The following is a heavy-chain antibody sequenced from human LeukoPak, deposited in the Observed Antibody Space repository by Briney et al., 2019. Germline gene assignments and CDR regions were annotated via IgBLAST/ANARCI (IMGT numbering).Heavy chain of an antibody. CDR2: IKQDGSEK. Sequence: GGSLRLSCAASGFTFSSYWMSWVRQAPGKGLEWVANIKQDGSEKYYVDSVKGRFTISRDNAKNSLYLQMNNLRAEDTAVYYCARSSRITMVRDRRRGFDPWGQGTLVTVSS. CDR1: GFTFSSYW. CDR3: ARSSRITMVRDRRRGFDP. J-gene: IGHJ5*02. D-gene: IGHD3-10*01. V-gene: IGHV3-7*01.